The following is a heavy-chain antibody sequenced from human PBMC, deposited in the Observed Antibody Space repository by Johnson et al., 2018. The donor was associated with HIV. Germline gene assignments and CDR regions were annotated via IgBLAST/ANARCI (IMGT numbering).Heavy chain of an antibody. CDR1: GFTVSSNY. V-gene: IGHV3-66*01. J-gene: IGHJ3*02. CDR3: ARIPGLYCSGGSCVFDALDI. Sequence: EVQLVESGGGLVQPGGSLRLSCAASGFTVSSNYMSWVRQAPGKGLEWVSVIYSGGSTYYADSVKGRFTISRDNSKNTLYLQMNSLRAEDTAVYYCARIPGLYCSGGSCVFDALDIWGQGTMVTLSS. CDR2: IYSGGST. D-gene: IGHD2-15*01.